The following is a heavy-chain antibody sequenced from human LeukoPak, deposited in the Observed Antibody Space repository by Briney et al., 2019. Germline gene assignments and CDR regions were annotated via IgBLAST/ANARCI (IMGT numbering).Heavy chain of an antibody. CDR2: TRNKANSYTT. D-gene: IGHD3-3*01. V-gene: IGHV3-72*01. Sequence: GGSLRLSCAASGFTFSDHYMDWVRQAPGKGLEWVGRTRNKANSYTTEYAASVKGRFTISRDNAKNSLYLQMNSLRAEDTAVYYCARDHDFWSGYYLVYWGQGTLVTVSS. J-gene: IGHJ4*02. CDR1: GFTFSDHY. CDR3: ARDHDFWSGYYLVY.